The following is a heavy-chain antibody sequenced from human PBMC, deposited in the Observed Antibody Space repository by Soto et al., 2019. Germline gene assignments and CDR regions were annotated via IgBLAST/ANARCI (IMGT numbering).Heavy chain of an antibody. D-gene: IGHD4-17*01. CDR1: GFTFFAYW. CDR3: AKEGDYGAYAGKNWFDS. Sequence: EVQLVESGGGLVQPGGSLRLSCAASGFTFFAYWIHWVRQVPGKGLVWVSRINSDGSHTSYADSVRGRFTISRDNSKNTVYLQMNSLTAEDTAVYYCAKEGDYGAYAGKNWFDSWGQGSLVTVSS. V-gene: IGHV3-74*01. CDR2: INSDGSHT. J-gene: IGHJ5*01.